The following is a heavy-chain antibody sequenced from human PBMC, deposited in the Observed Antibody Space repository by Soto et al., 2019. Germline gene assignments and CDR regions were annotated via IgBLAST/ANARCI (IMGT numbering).Heavy chain of an antibody. CDR2: IDKHGSDT. CDR3: GTVFDL. D-gene: IGHD4-4*01. Sequence: PGGSLRLCCAASGFGFSGHWMHWVRQGPGKGLEWVSGIDKHGSDTFYADSVKGRFIISRDNSKNMVYLQMNSLGAEDSAVYYCGTVFDLWGQGTHVTVSS. J-gene: IGHJ5*02. CDR1: GFGFSGHW. V-gene: IGHV3-74*01.